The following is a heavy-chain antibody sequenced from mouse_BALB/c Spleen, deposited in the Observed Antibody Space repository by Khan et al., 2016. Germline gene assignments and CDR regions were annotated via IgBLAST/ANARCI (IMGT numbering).Heavy chain of an antibody. V-gene: IGHV4-1*02. CDR1: GFDFSRYW. D-gene: IGHD1-1*01. CDR2: INPDSSTI. CDR3: ARAGYYGYLAY. J-gene: IGHJ3*01. Sequence: EVQLVETGGGLVQPGGSLKLSCAASGFDFSRYWMSWVRQAPGKGLEWIGEINPDSSTINYTPSLKDKFIISRDNAKNTLYLQISKGRSEDTALYYCARAGYYGYLAYWGQGTLVTVSA.